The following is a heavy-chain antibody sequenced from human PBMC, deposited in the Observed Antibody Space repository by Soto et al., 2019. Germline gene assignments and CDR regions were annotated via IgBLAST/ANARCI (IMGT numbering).Heavy chain of an antibody. Sequence: GGSLRLSGAASGFTFSSYEMNWVRQAPGKGLEWVSYISSSGSTIYYADSVKGRFTISRDNAKNSLYLQMNSLRAEDTAVYYCARDRPPLLRYFDWQGLYGMDVWGQGTTVTVSS. CDR3: ARDRPPLLRYFDWQGLYGMDV. V-gene: IGHV3-48*03. D-gene: IGHD3-9*01. J-gene: IGHJ6*02. CDR2: ISSSGSTI. CDR1: GFTFSSYE.